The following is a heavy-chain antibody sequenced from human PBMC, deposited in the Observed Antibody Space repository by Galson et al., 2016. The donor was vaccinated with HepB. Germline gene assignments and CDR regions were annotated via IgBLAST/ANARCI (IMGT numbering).Heavy chain of an antibody. D-gene: IGHD3-16*01. CDR3: VRGSTAPDV. J-gene: IGHJ6*04. V-gene: IGHV3-23*05. Sequence: SLRLSCAASGFTFRNYGMTWVRQAPGKGLEWVSLIYSNGATTYADSVRGRFTISRDNSRSMLFLEMNSLKTEDTGVYYCVRGSTAPDVWGKGTTVTVSS. CDR2: IYSNGAT. CDR1: GFTFRNYG.